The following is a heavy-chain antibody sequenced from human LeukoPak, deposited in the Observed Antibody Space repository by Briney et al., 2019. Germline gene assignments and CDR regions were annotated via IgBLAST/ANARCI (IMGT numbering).Heavy chain of an antibody. V-gene: IGHV3-74*01. J-gene: IGHJ1*01. CDR2: IKSDGST. D-gene: IGHD3-22*01. Sequence: GGSLRLSCVASGFTFSGHWMHWVRQAPGKGLVWVSRIKSDGSTRYADSVKGRFTISRDNAKNTVSLQMNSLRAEDTGVYYCARAPSEIGGYYPEYFRHWGQGTLVTVSP. CDR3: ARAPSEIGGYYPEYFRH. CDR1: GFTFSGHW.